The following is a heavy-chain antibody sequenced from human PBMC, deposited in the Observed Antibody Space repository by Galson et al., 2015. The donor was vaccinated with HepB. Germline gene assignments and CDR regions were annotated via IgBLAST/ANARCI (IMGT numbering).Heavy chain of an antibody. CDR1: GFSFNAHG. CDR2: ITYDGVTE. V-gene: IGHV3-33*05. D-gene: IGHD4-11*01. J-gene: IGHJ4*02. Sequence: SLRLSCAVSGFSFNAHGMHWVRQAPGQGLEWVEVITYDGVTEGYADYAKGRFAISRDTSTNTLYLQMNNLRAEDTAMYYCAREQGYNDYRTSDYWGQGTLVTVSS. CDR3: AREQGYNDYRTSDY.